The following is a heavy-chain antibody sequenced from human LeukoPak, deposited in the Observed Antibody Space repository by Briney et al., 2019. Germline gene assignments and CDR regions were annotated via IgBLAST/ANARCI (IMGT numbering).Heavy chain of an antibody. CDR2: INTNTGNP. J-gene: IGHJ4*02. CDR3: AREEWFVESYHFDN. CDR1: GYTFTSYA. Sequence: ASVKVSCKASGYTFTSYAMNWVRQAPGQGLEWMGWINTNTGNPTYAQGFTGRFVFSLDTSVSTAYLQISSLRAEDTAVYYCAREEWFVESYHFDNWGQGTLVTASS. V-gene: IGHV7-4-1*02. D-gene: IGHD3-10*01.